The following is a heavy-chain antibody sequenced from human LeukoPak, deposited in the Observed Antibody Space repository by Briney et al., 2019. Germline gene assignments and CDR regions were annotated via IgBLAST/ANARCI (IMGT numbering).Heavy chain of an antibody. D-gene: IGHD1-26*01. CDR1: GGSFSSGAYY. CDR3: ARKGAVTADPGFDY. J-gene: IGHJ4*02. CDR2: ISYSRST. V-gene: IGHV4-31*03. Sequence: SETLSLTSTVSGGSFSSGAYYCGWVSQHPGRGREWIGYISYSRSTYYNPPLKSRLTISVDTSKNQFSLKLRSETAADTAVYYCARKGAVTADPGFDYWGQGTLVTVSS.